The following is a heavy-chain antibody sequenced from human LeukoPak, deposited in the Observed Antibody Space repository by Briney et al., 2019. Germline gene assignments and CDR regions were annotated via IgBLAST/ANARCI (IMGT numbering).Heavy chain of an antibody. CDR2: IIPILGIA. CDR3: ARYLVGASGYYGMDF. D-gene: IGHD1-26*01. V-gene: IGHV1-69*04. Sequence: SVKVSCKASGGTFSSYAISWVRQAPGQGLEWRGRIIPILGIANYAQKFQGRVTITADKSTSTAYMELSSLRSEDTAVYYCARYLVGASGYYGMDFWGQGTTVTVSS. J-gene: IGHJ6*02. CDR1: GGTFSSYA.